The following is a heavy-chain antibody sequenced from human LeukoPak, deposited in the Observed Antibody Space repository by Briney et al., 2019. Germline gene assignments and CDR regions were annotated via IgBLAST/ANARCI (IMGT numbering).Heavy chain of an antibody. Sequence: ASVKVSCKTSGGTFRTYSVTWVRQAPGQGLEWMGGIIPIFGTPNYAQKFQGRVKVTTDDATGTAYMELSSLMSEDTAIYYCARVDRYHFYLDVWGKGTPVTVSS. CDR3: ARVDRYHFYLDV. CDR2: IIPIFGTP. CDR1: GGTFRTYS. V-gene: IGHV1-69*05. J-gene: IGHJ6*03.